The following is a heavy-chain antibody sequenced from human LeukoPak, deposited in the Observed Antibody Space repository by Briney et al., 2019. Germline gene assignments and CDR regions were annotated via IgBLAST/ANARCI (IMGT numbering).Heavy chain of an antibody. CDR1: GFTFSGYS. V-gene: IGHV3-7*01. Sequence: GGSLRLSCAASGFTFSGYSMNWVRQAPGKGLECLANIKEDGSETYYADSVKGRFTISRDNPKNLLFLQINSLRVEDTAVYYCARETPRRGETRDGYRWGQGTVVTVSS. CDR2: IKEDGSET. J-gene: IGHJ4*02. CDR3: ARETPRRGETRDGYR. D-gene: IGHD5-24*01.